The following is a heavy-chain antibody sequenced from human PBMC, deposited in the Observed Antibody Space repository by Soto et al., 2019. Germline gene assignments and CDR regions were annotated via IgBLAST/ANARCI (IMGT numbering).Heavy chain of an antibody. J-gene: IGHJ4*02. D-gene: IGHD1-20*01. CDR1: GCTFTSYD. Sequence: XSVKVSCKASGCTFTSYDINWVRQATGQWFEWMGRXNPNRXNAGYEKKYQXXVTMTRDXXXTKDYMEMSSLRSEDTAVYYCARSPRNWRFDYWGLETLVTASS. CDR2: XNPNRXNA. CDR3: ARSPRNWRFDY. V-gene: IGHV1-8*01.